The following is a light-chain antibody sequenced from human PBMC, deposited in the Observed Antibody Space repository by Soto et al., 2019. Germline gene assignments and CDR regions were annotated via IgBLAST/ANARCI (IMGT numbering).Light chain of an antibody. CDR3: QQRNNWPT. V-gene: IGKV3-11*01. CDR2: DTS. Sequence: EIVLTQSPATLSLSPGERATLSCRASQSVNNYLAWYQQKPGQAPMPRIYDTSNRATGIPARFSGSGSGTDFTLTIRSLEPEDFAVDYCQQRNNWPTFGGGTRVEIK. J-gene: IGKJ4*01. CDR1: QSVNNY.